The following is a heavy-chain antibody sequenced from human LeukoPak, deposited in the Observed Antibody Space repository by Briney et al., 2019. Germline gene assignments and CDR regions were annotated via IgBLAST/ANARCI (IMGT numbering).Heavy chain of an antibody. CDR3: ARDARRWDY. J-gene: IGHJ4*02. D-gene: IGHD6-13*01. Sequence: GGSVRLSCAASGFTFSSYAMHWVRQAPGKGLEWVAVISYDGSNKYYADSVKGRFTISRDNSKNTLYLQMNSLRAEDTAVYYCARDARRWDYWGQGTLVTVSS. CDR1: GFTFSSYA. V-gene: IGHV3-30-3*01. CDR2: ISYDGSNK.